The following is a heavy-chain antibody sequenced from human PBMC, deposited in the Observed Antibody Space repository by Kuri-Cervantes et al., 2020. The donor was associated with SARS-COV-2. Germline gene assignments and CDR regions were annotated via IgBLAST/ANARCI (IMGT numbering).Heavy chain of an antibody. J-gene: IGHJ6*03. V-gene: IGHV5-51*01. D-gene: IGHD2-15*01. Sequence: GESLKISCKGSGYSFTSYWIGWVRQMPGKGLEWIGIIYPGDYDTRYSPSFQGQVTISADKSISTAYLQWSSLKASDTAMYYCARGGGPSLRYYYYYMDVWGKGTTVTVSS. CDR2: IYPGDYDT. CDR3: ARGGGPSLRYYYYYMDV. CDR1: GYSFTSYW.